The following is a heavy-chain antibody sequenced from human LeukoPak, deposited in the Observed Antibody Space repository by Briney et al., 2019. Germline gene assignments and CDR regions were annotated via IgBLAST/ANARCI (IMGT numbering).Heavy chain of an antibody. CDR2: INHSGST. CDR1: GGSFSGYY. J-gene: IGHJ3*02. Sequence: SETLSLTCAVYGGSFSGYYWSWIRQPPGKGLERIGEINHSGSTNYNPSLKSRVTISVDKSKNQLSLKLSAVPAADTAVYYCARDLYSSRTNDAFVIWGQRKMVTVSS. V-gene: IGHV4-34*01. CDR3: ARDLYSSRTNDAFVI. D-gene: IGHD6-13*01.